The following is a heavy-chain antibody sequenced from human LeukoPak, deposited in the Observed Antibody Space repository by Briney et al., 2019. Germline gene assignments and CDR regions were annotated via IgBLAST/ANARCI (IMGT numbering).Heavy chain of an antibody. CDR2: IKQDGSEK. D-gene: IGHD1-7*01. CDR1: GFTFSTYW. J-gene: IGHJ4*02. CDR3: AKDLGITGTTIPYYFDC. Sequence: GGSLRLSCAASGFTFSTYWMSWVRQAPGKGLEWVANIKQDGSEKYYVDSVKGRFTISRDNAKNSLYLQMNSLRAEDTAIYYCAKDLGITGTTIPYYFDCWGQGILVTVSS. V-gene: IGHV3-7*03.